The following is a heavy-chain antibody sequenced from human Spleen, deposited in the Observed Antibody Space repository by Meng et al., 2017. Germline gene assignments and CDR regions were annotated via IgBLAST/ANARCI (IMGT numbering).Heavy chain of an antibody. CDR1: GGSFSDYY. J-gene: IGHJ5*02. D-gene: IGHD6-13*01. Sequence: QGQLQQWGAGLLKPSETLSLTCVVSGGSFSDYYWSWIRQPPGKGLEWIGEINHSGSTNYNPSLESRATISVDKSKNQFSLKLNSVTAADTAVYYCARFGIAAADEYNWFDPWGQGTLVTVSS. CDR2: INHSGST. V-gene: IGHV4-34*01. CDR3: ARFGIAAADEYNWFDP.